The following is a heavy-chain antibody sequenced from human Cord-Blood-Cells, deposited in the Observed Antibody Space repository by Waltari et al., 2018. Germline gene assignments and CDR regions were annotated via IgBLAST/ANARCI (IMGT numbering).Heavy chain of an antibody. Sequence: QVQLVQSGAEVKKPGASVKVSCKASGSTFTSYAMHWVRPAPGQRLEWMGWINAGNGNTKYSQKFQGRVTITRDTSASTAYMELSSLRSEDTAVYYCARAKSGSYFYFQHWGQGTLVTVSS. CDR3: ARAKSGSYFYFQH. CDR1: GSTFTSYA. D-gene: IGHD1-26*01. CDR2: INAGNGNT. V-gene: IGHV1-3*01. J-gene: IGHJ1*01.